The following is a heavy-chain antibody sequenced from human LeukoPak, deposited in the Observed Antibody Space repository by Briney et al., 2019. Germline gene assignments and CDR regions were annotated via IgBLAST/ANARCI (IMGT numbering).Heavy chain of an antibody. CDR3: ARTRPGHSYGYSGGTCFDY. D-gene: IGHD5-18*01. CDR2: INHSGST. Sequence: PSETPSLTCAVYGGSFSGYYWSWIRQPPGKGLEWIGEINHSGSTNYNPSLKSRVTISVDTSKNQFSLKLSSVTAADTAVYYCARTRPGHSYGYSGGTCFDYWGQGTLVTVSS. V-gene: IGHV4-34*01. J-gene: IGHJ4*02. CDR1: GGSFSGYY.